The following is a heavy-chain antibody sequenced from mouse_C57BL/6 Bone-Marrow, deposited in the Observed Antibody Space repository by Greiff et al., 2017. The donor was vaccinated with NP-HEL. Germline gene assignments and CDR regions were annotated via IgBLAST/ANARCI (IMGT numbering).Heavy chain of an antibody. CDR3: ARSYGNLWFAY. Sequence: QVQLQQPGAELVRPGTSVKLSCKASGYTFTSYWMHWVKQRPGQGLEWIGVIDPSDSYTYYNQKFKGKATLTVDTSSSTAYMQRSSLTSEDSAVYYCARSYGNLWFAYWGQGTLVTVSA. CDR1: GYTFTSYW. D-gene: IGHD2-1*01. V-gene: IGHV1-59*01. J-gene: IGHJ3*01. CDR2: IDPSDSYT.